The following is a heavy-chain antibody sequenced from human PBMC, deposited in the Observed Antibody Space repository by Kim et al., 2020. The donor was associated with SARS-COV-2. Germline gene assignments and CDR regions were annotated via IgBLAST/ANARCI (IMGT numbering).Heavy chain of an antibody. CDR1: GGSIISYS. CDR2: IYYSGGT. V-gene: IGHV4-59*08. J-gene: IGHJ6*03. D-gene: IGHD2-2*01. CDR3: ARRAVVVPAVPYYYYYYYMDV. Sequence: SETLSLTCTVSGGSIISYSWSWIRQPPGKGLEWIGSIYYSGGTNYNPSRKSRVTISVDTSKNQFSLKLSSVTAADTAVYYCARRAVVVPAVPYYYYYYYMDVWGTGTTVTVSS.